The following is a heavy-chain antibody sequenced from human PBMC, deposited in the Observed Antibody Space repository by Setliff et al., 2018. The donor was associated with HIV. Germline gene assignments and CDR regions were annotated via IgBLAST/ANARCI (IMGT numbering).Heavy chain of an antibody. Sequence: SETLSLTCTVSGGSISSTNYYWGWIRQTPGKGLEWIGSIYYSGTTYYNPSLKSRVTMSVDTSTSRLSLKVHSVTAADTAMYYCARGWELLPYWALNVWGKGTTVTVSS. CDR1: GGSISSTNYY. D-gene: IGHD2-15*01. V-gene: IGHV4-39*07. CDR2: IYYSGTT. CDR3: ARGWELLPYWALNV. J-gene: IGHJ6*04.